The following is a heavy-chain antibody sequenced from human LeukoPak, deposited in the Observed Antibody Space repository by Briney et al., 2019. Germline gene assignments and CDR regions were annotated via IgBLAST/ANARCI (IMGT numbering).Heavy chain of an antibody. V-gene: IGHV4-38-2*01. CDR2: IYHSGST. J-gene: IGHJ4*02. Sequence: SETLSLTCAVSGYSISSGYYWGWIRQPPGKGLEWSGSIYHSGSTYYNPSLKSRVTISVDTSKNQFSLKLSSVTAADTAVYYCARFKVRGVIKTFDYWGQGTLVTVSS. CDR1: GYSISSGYY. D-gene: IGHD3-10*01. CDR3: ARFKVRGVIKTFDY.